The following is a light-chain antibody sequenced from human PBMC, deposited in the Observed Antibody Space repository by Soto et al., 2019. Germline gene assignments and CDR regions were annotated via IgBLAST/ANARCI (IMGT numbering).Light chain of an antibody. CDR2: EGS. V-gene: IGLV2-23*03. J-gene: IGLJ2*01. Sequence: QSALTQPASVSGSPGQSITISCTGTSSDVGSYNLVSWYQQHPGKAPKLMIYEGSKRPSGVSNRFSGSKSGNTASLTISGIQAEDEADYYCCSYAGSSTFVFVGGTKLTVL. CDR1: SSDVGSYNL. CDR3: CSYAGSSTFV.